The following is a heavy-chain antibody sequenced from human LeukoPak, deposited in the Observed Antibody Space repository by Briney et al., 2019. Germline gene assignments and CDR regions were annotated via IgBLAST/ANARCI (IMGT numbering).Heavy chain of an antibody. CDR3: ARDINSGDYLIQLRKYYYYYMDV. CDR1: GFTVSSNY. Sequence: PGGSLRLSCAASGFTVSSNYMSWVRQAPGKGLEWVSVIYSGGSTYYADSVKGRFTISRDNSKNTLSLQMNSLRAEDTAVYYCARDINSGDYLIQLRKYYYYYMDVWGKGTTVTISS. D-gene: IGHD4-17*01. J-gene: IGHJ6*03. CDR2: IYSGGST. V-gene: IGHV3-66*01.